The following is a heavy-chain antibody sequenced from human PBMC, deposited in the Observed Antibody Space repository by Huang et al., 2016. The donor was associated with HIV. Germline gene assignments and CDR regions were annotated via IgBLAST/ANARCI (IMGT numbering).Heavy chain of an antibody. J-gene: IGHJ5*02. Sequence: QLQLQESGPGLVKPSETLSLTCTVSGGSISSSSYYWGWIRQPPGKGLEWIGSIYHSGPTYYNPSLKWRVTISVDTSRTQFSRKLSSVTAADTAVYYCAAHGRIVGIPAAPLRFDPWGQGTLVTVSS. D-gene: IGHD6-13*01. V-gene: IGHV4-39*01. CDR2: IYHSGPT. CDR1: GGSISSSSYY. CDR3: AAHGRIVGIPAAPLRFDP.